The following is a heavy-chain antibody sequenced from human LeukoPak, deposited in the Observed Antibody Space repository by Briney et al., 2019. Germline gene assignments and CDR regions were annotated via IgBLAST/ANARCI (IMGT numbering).Heavy chain of an antibody. J-gene: IGHJ4*02. CDR2: INPNSGGT. CDR1: GYTFTGYY. V-gene: IGHV1-2*02. Sequence: ASVKVSFKASGYTFTGYYMHWVRQAPGQGLEWMGWINPNSGGTNYAQKFQDRVTMTRDTSISTAYMELSRLRSDDTAVYYCAPTNDYYYYFDYWGQGTLVTVSS. D-gene: IGHD2-8*01. CDR3: APTNDYYYYFDY.